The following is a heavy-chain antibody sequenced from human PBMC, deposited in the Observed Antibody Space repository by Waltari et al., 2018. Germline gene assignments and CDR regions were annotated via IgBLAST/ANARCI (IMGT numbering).Heavy chain of an antibody. J-gene: IGHJ4*02. CDR2: IRGDGRT. D-gene: IGHD2-15*01. Sequence: QLQLQQSGPGLVKPSESLSLTCVVSAASMSTTACWSWGRQPPGKGREWFGQIRGDGRTNYNPSRESRVTKSMDTSNRQFALKVASATAADTGVYCCARDRGRGLYLDSWGQGTLVTVAP. CDR1: AASMSTTAC. V-gene: IGHV4-4*01. CDR3: ARDRGRGLYLDS.